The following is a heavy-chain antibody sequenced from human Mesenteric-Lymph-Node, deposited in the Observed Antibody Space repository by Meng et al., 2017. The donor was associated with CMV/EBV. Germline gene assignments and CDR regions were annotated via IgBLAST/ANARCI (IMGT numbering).Heavy chain of an antibody. J-gene: IGHJ4*02. Sequence: SVKVSCKASGGTFSSYAISWVRQAPGQGLEWMGGIIPIFGTANYAQKFQGRVTITTDESTSTAYMELSSLRSEDTAVYYCARAMYQALLGDYWGQGTLVTVSS. CDR1: GGTFSSYA. CDR2: IIPIFGTA. CDR3: ARAMYQALLGDY. V-gene: IGHV1-69*05. D-gene: IGHD2-2*01.